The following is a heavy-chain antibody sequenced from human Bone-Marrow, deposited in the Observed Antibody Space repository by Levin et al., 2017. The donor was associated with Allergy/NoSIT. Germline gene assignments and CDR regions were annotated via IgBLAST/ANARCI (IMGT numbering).Heavy chain of an antibody. D-gene: IGHD2-2*01. Sequence: SETLSLTCTVSGDSISTGDSYWSWIRHHPGKGLEWIGYIYYSGSTYYNPSLKSRVTISIDTSKNQFSLKLTSVTAADTAVYYCARERGLCSSTSCYLGRFDPWGQGTLATVSS. CDR3: ARERGLCSSTSCYLGRFDP. J-gene: IGHJ5*02. CDR2: IYYSGST. V-gene: IGHV4-31*03. CDR1: GDSISTGDSY.